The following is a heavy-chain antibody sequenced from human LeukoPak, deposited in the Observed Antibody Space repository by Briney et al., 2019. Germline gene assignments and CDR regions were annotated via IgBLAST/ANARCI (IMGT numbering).Heavy chain of an antibody. CDR1: GGSITSYY. V-gene: IGHV4-4*07. J-gene: IGHJ4*02. D-gene: IGHD3-10*01. CDR3: ATYPFRGATHYFDY. CDR2: IYTSGST. Sequence: SETLSLTCTFSGGSITSYYWSWIRQPAGKGLEWIGRIYTSGSTNYNPSLKSRVTMSVDTSKNQFSLKLSSVTAADTAVYYCATYPFRGATHYFDYWGQGILVTVSS.